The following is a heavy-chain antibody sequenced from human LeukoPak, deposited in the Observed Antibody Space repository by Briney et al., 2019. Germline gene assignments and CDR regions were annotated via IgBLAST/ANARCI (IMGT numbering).Heavy chain of an antibody. CDR3: ARGRTYASTYYYDGSDALDI. D-gene: IGHD3-22*01. CDR2: ISSSSTYI. V-gene: IGHV3-21*01. J-gene: IGHJ3*02. Sequence: PGGSLRLSCAASGFTFSAYTMNWVRQAPGKGLEWVSSISSSSTYIYYADSVKGRFTISRDNAKNSLYLQVTSLRAEDTAVYYCARGRTYASTYYYDGSDALDIWGQGTMVTVSS. CDR1: GFTFSAYT.